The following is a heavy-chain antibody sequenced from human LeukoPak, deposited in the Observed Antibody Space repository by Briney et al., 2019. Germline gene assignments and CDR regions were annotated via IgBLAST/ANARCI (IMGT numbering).Heavy chain of an antibody. V-gene: IGHV1-2*02. CDR1: GYTFTGYY. Sequence: ASVKVSCKASGYTFTGYYMHWVRQAPGQGLEWMGWINPNSGGTNYAQKFQGRVTMTRDTSISTAYIELSRLRSDDTAVYYCARVPMPAAIRYFDYWGQGTLVTVSS. D-gene: IGHD2-2*02. CDR3: ARVPMPAAIRYFDY. CDR2: INPNSGGT. J-gene: IGHJ4*02.